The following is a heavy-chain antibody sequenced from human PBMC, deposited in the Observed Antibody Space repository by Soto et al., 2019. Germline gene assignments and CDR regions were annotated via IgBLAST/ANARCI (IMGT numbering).Heavy chain of an antibody. J-gene: IGHJ6*03. D-gene: IGHD1-7*01. CDR1: GDSVSSNSAA. CDR2: TYYRSKWYN. CDR3: ARGNWNYGMDYYYYYMDV. Sequence: SQTLSLTCAISGDSVSSNSAAWNWIRQSPSRGLEWLGRTYYRSKWYNDYTVSVKSRITINPDTSKNQYSLQLNSVTPEDTALYYCARGNWNYGMDYYYYYMDVWGKGTTVTVSS. V-gene: IGHV6-1*01.